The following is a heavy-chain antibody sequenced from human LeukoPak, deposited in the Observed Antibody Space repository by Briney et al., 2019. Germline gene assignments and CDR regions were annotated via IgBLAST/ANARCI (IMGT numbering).Heavy chain of an antibody. D-gene: IGHD6-19*01. CDR1: GYSISSGYY. CDR2: IYHSGST. J-gene: IGHJ5*02. Sequence: SETLSLTCTVSGYSISSGYYWGWIRQPPGKGLEWIGSIYHSGSTYYNPSLKSRVTISVDTSKNQFSLKLSSVTAADTAVYYCARVHTVAGTNWFDPWGQGTLVTVSS. V-gene: IGHV4-38-2*02. CDR3: ARVHTVAGTNWFDP.